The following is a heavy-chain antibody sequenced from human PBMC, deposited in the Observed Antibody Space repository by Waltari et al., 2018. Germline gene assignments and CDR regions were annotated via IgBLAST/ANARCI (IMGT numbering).Heavy chain of an antibody. D-gene: IGHD1-20*01. CDR2: IYYSGST. Sequence: QVQLQESGPGLVKPSQTLSLPCTVSGGSISSGDYYWRWIRQPPGKGLEWMGYIYYSGSTYYNPSLKSRVTISVDTSKNQFSLKLSSVTAADTAVYYCNRERDNSLYYFDYWGQGTLVTVSS. CDR3: NRERDNSLYYFDY. J-gene: IGHJ4*02. V-gene: IGHV4-30-4*08. CDR1: GGSISSGDYY.